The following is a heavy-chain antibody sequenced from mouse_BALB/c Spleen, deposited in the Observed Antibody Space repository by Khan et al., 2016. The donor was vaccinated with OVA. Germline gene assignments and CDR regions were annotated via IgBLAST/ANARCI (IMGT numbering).Heavy chain of an antibody. CDR2: IDPSDSHT. J-gene: IGHJ3*01. D-gene: IGHD1-1*01. CDR1: GYTFSSYW. CDR3: ARSYYYGSSTWFAY. Sequence: VQLQESGAELVKPGASVKLSCKASGYTFSSYWMHWVKQRPGQGLEWIGEIDPSDSHTNYNQKFKGKVTLNVDKSSSTAYMHLSSLTSEDSAVYYCARSYYYGSSTWFAYWGQGTLVTVSA. V-gene: IGHV1-69*02.